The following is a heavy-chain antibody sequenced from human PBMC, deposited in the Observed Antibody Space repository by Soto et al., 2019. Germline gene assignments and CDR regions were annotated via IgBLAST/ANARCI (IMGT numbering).Heavy chain of an antibody. CDR3: GRDWGVGDTAVVDS. CDR2: IWYDGSNK. D-gene: IGHD5-18*01. V-gene: IGHV3-33*01. J-gene: IGHJ4*02. CDR1: GFTFSTYG. Sequence: QVQLVESGGGVVQPGKSLRLSCAASGFTFSTYGMHWVRQAPGKGLEWVAVIWYDGSNKYHGDSLKGRFTISRDNSKNTFYLQINHPGAQDTAVYFWGRDWGVGDTAVVDSWGQGTLVTVSS.